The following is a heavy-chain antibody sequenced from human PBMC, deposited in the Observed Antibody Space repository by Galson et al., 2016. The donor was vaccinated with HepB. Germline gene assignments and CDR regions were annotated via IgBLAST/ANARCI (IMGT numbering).Heavy chain of an antibody. D-gene: IGHD2/OR15-2a*01. J-gene: IGHJ5*02. CDR2: IHNSGST. V-gene: IGHV4-31*03. CDR3: ARGLNIIGP. Sequence: TLSLTCTVSGGSISSGDYHWSWLRQHPGKGLEWIGYIHNSGSTYYNPSVKSRVIISLDTSKNQFSLNLSSVTAADTAVYYCARGLNIIGPWGQGTLVTGSS. CDR1: GGSISSGDYH.